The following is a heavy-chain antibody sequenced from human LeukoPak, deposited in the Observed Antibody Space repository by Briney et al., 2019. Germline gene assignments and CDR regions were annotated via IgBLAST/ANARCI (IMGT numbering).Heavy chain of an antibody. V-gene: IGHV1-2*02. CDR3: ARSYGLGGNYFDY. CDR1: VYTFTDYY. J-gene: IGHJ4*02. D-gene: IGHD3-16*01. Sequence: ASVNVSCKASVYTFTDYYMHWVRQAPGQGLEWMGWINPNSGGTNYAQKFQGRVTMTRDTSISTDYMELSRLRSDDTAVYYCARSYGLGGNYFDYWGQGTLVTVSS. CDR2: INPNSGGT.